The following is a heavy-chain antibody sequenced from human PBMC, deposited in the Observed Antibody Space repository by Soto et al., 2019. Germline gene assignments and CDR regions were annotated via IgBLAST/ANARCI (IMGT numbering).Heavy chain of an antibody. CDR3: ARRRLCYDFWSGYSLTSWFDP. Sequence: PSETLSLTCAVYGGSFSGYYWSWIRQPPGKGLEWIGEINHSGSTNYNPSLKSRVTISVDTSKNQFSLKLSSVTAADTAVYYCARRRLCYDFWSGYSLTSWFDPWGQGTLVTVSS. CDR1: GGSFSGYY. D-gene: IGHD3-3*01. CDR2: INHSGST. J-gene: IGHJ5*02. V-gene: IGHV4-34*01.